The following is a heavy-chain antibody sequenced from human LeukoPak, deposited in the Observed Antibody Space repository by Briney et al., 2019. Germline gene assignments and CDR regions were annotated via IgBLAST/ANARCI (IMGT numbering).Heavy chain of an antibody. D-gene: IGHD3-22*01. CDR1: GYTFTSYG. J-gene: IGHJ4*02. V-gene: IGHV1-18*01. CDR2: ISAYNGNT. Sequence: VASVKVSCKASGYTFTSYGISWVRQAPGQGLEWMGWISAYNGNTNYAQKLQGRVTMTTDTSTSTAYMELRSLRSDDTAVYYCARTTYYYDSSGYYLFDYWGQGTLVTVSS. CDR3: ARTTYYYDSSGYYLFDY.